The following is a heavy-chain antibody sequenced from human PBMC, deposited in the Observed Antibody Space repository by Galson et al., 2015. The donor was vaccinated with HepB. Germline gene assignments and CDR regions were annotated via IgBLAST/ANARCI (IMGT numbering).Heavy chain of an antibody. J-gene: IGHJ2*01. Sequence: PALVKPTQTLTLTCTFSGFSLPTSSVGVGWIRQPPGKALEWLALIYWDDDKRYSPSLKSRLTITKDTSKNQVVLRVTNMDSVDTATYYCAHSIPTVITRYWFFDLWGRGTLVTVSS. CDR3: AHSIPTVITRYWFFDL. CDR1: GFSLPTSSVG. V-gene: IGHV2-5*02. D-gene: IGHD4-17*01. CDR2: IYWDDDK.